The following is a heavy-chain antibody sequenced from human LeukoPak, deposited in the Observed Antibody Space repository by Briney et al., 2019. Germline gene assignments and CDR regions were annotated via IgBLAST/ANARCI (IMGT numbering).Heavy chain of an antibody. CDR3: AKAASSSWPSYYYGMDV. CDR1: GFTFSIYS. V-gene: IGHV3-23*01. Sequence: PGGSLRLSCAASGFTFSIYSMNWVRQAPGKGLEWVSVITGSGGNTYYADSVKGRFTISKDNSKNTVYLQMSSLRVDDTAVYYCAKAASSSWPSYYYGMDVWGQGTTVTVSS. CDR2: ITGSGGNT. D-gene: IGHD6-13*01. J-gene: IGHJ6*02.